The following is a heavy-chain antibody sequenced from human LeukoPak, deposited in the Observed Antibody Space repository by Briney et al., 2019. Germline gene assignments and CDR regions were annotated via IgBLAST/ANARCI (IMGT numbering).Heavy chain of an antibody. Sequence: ASVKVSCKASGYTFTDFYLHWVRQAPGQGLEWMGWINPNSGDTNYAQKFQARVTMTRDTSINTAYMELSWLKSDDTAVYFCARESPGVPFDYWSQGTLVTVSS. CDR3: ARESPGVPFDY. J-gene: IGHJ4*02. CDR1: GYTFTDFY. V-gene: IGHV1-2*02. D-gene: IGHD3-3*01. CDR2: INPNSGDT.